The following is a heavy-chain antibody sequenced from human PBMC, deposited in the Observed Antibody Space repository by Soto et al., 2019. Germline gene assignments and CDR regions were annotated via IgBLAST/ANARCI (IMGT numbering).Heavy chain of an antibody. D-gene: IGHD3-3*02. V-gene: IGHV3-74*01. CDR1: GFTFSSYW. Sequence: GGSLRLSCAASGFTFSSYWMHWVRQAPGKGLVWVSRINSDGSSTSYADSVKGRFTISRDNAKNTLLLQMNSLRAEDTVVYYCARGAPFLEWLFSDYYYMDVWGKGTTVTVSS. CDR3: ARGAPFLEWLFSDYYYMDV. J-gene: IGHJ6*03. CDR2: INSDGSST.